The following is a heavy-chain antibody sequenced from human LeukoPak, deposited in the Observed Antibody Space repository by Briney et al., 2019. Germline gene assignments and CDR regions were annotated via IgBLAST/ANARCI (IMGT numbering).Heavy chain of an antibody. CDR1: GFHFSSQA. V-gene: IGHV3-23*01. CDR3: ANYDSSGYYWVLFDY. CDR2: IRGSGGST. Sequence: GGSLRLFCAASGFHFSSQAMSWVRQAPGKGLEGVSAIRGSGGSTYYADSVKGRFTISRDNFKHTLDLQMNSLRAEDTAVYYCANYDSSGYYWVLFDYWGQGTLVTVSS. J-gene: IGHJ4*02. D-gene: IGHD3-22*01.